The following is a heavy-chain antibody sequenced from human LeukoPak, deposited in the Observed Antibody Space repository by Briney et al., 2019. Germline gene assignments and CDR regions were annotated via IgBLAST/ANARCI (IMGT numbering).Heavy chain of an antibody. V-gene: IGHV5-51*01. CDR2: IYPGDSDT. CDR3: AKALGYCSSTSCYNYYYGMDV. J-gene: IGHJ6*01. CDR1: GYSFTSYW. D-gene: IGHD2-2*01. Sequence: GESLKISCKGSGYSFTSYWIAWVRQMPGKGLEWMGIIYPGDSDTRYSPSFQGQVTISADKSISTAYLQWSSLKASDTAMYYCAKALGYCSSTSCYNYYYGMDVWGKGPRSPSPQ.